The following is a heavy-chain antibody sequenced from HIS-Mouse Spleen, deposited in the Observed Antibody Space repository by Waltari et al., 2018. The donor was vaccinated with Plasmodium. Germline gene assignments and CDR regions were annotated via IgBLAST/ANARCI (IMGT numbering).Heavy chain of an antibody. CDR2: IYSGGRT. CDR1: GFTVSSNY. V-gene: IGHV3-66*01. D-gene: IGHD1-26*01. Sequence: EVQLVESGGGLVQPGGSLRLSCAASGFTVSSNYMSWVRQGPGKGLEWCEVIYSGGRTYYAESVKGRFTISRDNSKNTLYLQMNSLRAEDTAVYYCATPRVGGSYFDYWGQGTLVTVSS. CDR3: ATPRVGGSYFDY. J-gene: IGHJ4*02.